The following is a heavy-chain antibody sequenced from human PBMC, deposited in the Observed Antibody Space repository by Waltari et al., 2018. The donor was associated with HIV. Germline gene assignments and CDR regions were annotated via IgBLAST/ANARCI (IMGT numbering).Heavy chain of an antibody. Sequence: EVQLLGSGGGLVQPGGSLRLSCAASGFTFINYALTWVRQAPGKGLEWVSVISGSGATTYYAASVKGRFTISRDNSKNTLYLQISSLRAEDTAVYYCAKRPSSSNLGWYFDYWGQGTLVTVSS. CDR2: ISGSGATT. J-gene: IGHJ4*02. D-gene: IGHD6-6*01. V-gene: IGHV3-23*01. CDR1: GFTFINYA. CDR3: AKRPSSSNLGWYFDY.